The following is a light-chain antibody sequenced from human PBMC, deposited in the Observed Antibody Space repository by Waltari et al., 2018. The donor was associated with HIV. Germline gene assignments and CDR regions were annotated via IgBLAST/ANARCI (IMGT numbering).Light chain of an antibody. CDR3: QSYDSNYVV. Sequence: FMLTQPHSVSESPGETVTISCTRSSGSICFNFVQWYQPRPGSAPTTVSYEDDRRTAGVPDRFSGSIDRASNSASLTSSGREPEDEADYYCQSYDSNYVVFGGGTKLTVL. V-gene: IGLV6-57*04. J-gene: IGLJ2*01. CDR2: EDD. CDR1: SGSICFNF.